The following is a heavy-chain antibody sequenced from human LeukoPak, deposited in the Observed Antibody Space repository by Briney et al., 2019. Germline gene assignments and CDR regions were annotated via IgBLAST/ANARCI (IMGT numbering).Heavy chain of an antibody. D-gene: IGHD4-17*01. CDR3: ARGYRTTMDY. V-gene: IGHV4-59*01. J-gene: IGHJ4*02. CDR2: IYYSGST. Sequence: SETLSPTCTVPGGSISSYYWSWIRQPPGKGLEWIGYIYYSGSTNYNPSLKSRVTISVDTSKNQFSLKLSSVTAADTAVYYCARGYRTTMDYWGQGTLVTVSS. CDR1: GGSISSYY.